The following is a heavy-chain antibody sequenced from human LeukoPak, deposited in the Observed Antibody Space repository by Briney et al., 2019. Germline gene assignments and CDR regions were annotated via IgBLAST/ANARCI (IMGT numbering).Heavy chain of an antibody. J-gene: IGHJ4*02. CDR2: IIPIFGTA. CDR1: GYTLTELS. V-gene: IGHV1-69*13. D-gene: IGHD5-12*01. CDR3: ARDRNGGYSGYGFPDY. Sequence: GASVKVSCKVSGYTLTELSMHWVRQAPGQGLEWMGGIIPIFGTANYAQKFQGRVTITADESTSTAYMELSSLRSEDTAVYYCARDRNGGYSGYGFPDYWGQGTLVTVSS.